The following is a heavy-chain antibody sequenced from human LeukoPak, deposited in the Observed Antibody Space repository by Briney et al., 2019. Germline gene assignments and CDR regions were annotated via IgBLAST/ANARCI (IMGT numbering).Heavy chain of an antibody. D-gene: IGHD2-2*02. CDR3: TRLCIKSSCYTWDY. CDR2: IYYSGST. J-gene: IGHJ4*02. V-gene: IGHV4-39*01. Sequence: PSETLSLICTVSGGAINSSSYHWGWIRQPPGKGLERIGSIYYSGSTYYNPSLKSRVTISVDASKHQFSLKLSSVTAADTAAYFCTRLCIKSSCYTWDYWGQGALVTVSS. CDR1: GGAINSSSYH.